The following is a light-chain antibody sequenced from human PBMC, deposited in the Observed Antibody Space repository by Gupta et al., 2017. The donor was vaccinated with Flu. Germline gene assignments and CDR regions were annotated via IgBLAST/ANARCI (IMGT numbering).Light chain of an antibody. CDR1: SSEIGSNT. CDR3: AAWDDYLNADVV. V-gene: IGLV1-44*01. Sequence: QSVLTQPPSASGTPGQRVTISCSGSSSEIGSNTVNWYQQVPGTAPKLLIYRTNQRPSGVPDRFSGSKSGTSASLAISGLQSEDEGDYYGAAWDDYLNADVVFGGGTKLTVL. CDR2: RTN. J-gene: IGLJ2*01.